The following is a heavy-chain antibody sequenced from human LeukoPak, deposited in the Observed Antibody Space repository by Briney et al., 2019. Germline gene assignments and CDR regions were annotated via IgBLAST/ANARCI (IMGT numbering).Heavy chain of an antibody. CDR2: IRQDGSER. D-gene: IGHD5-12*01. Sequence: GGSLRLSCTASGLAFGDYGMTWVRQAPGKGLEWVAHIRQDGSERHYVDSVKDRFTISRDNAKNSLDLQMDSLRAEDTAVYYCARDWGSTGYDLYDSWGQGTLVTVSS. V-gene: IGHV3-7*01. CDR3: ARDWGSTGYDLYDS. CDR1: GLAFGDYG. J-gene: IGHJ4*02.